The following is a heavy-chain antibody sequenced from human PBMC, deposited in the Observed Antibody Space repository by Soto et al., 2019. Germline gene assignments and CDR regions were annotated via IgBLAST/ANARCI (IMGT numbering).Heavy chain of an antibody. V-gene: IGHV4-39*01. D-gene: IGHD3-10*01. CDR2: MYYRGDS. Sequence: QLQLHESGPGLVKPSETLSLSCTVSGGSVKSSSFFWAWLRQSPGKGLEWIGSMYYRGDSYINPSLQSRVAISVDTSKNQFSLNLTSAIAADSATYYCAAWSTFGSGRTWFDPWGRGTLVTVSS. CDR3: AAWSTFGSGRTWFDP. CDR1: GGSVKSSSFF. J-gene: IGHJ5*02.